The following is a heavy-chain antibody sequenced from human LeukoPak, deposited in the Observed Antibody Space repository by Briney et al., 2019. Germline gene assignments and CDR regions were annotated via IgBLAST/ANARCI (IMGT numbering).Heavy chain of an antibody. CDR1: GFTFSSYA. CDR3: ARDRYDSSGHDYYYYMDV. D-gene: IGHD3-22*01. J-gene: IGHJ6*03. V-gene: IGHV3-30*04. CDR2: ISYDGSNK. Sequence: GGSLRLSCAASGFTFSSYAIHWVRQAPGKGLEWVAVISYDGSNKYYADSVKGRFTISRDNSKNTPYLQMNSLRAEDTAVYFCARDRYDSSGHDYYYYMDVWGKGTTVTVSS.